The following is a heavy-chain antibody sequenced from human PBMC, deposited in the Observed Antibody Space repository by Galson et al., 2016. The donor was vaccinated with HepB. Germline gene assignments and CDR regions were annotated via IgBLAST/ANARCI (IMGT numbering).Heavy chain of an antibody. CDR1: GFNFRGYW. D-gene: IGHD2-15*01. V-gene: IGHV3-7*04. J-gene: IGHJ5*02. CDR3: AKEEGWPVTWFYP. CDR2: IHQDGNER. Sequence: SLRLSCAASGFNFRGYWMSWVRQAPGKGLEWVANIHQDGNERNYVDSVRGRFTISRDNAKDSLYLQMNSLRPEDTAIYYCAKEEGWPVTWFYPWGPGTLVIVSS.